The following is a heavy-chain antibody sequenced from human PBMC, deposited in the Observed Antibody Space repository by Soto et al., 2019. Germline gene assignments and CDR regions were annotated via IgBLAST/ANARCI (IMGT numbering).Heavy chain of an antibody. CDR1: GFTFSNYA. CDR3: AKDLGFSAPTAFDF. D-gene: IGHD3-16*01. Sequence: GGSLRLSCAASGFTFSNYAMSWVRQTPGKGLEWVSGVVAATGTTYYTDSVKGRFAISRDNSRNTLYLQMSIPRAEDTAVYYCAKDLGFSAPTAFDFWGQGTLVTVSS. J-gene: IGHJ4*02. CDR2: VVAATGTT. V-gene: IGHV3-23*01.